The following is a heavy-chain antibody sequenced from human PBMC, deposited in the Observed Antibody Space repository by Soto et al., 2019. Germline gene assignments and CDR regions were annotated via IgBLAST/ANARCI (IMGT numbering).Heavy chain of an antibody. CDR2: ISSTTNYI. J-gene: IGHJ4*02. CDR3: ARESEDLTSNFDY. CDR1: GFTFTRYS. V-gene: IGHV3-21*06. Sequence: LRLSCAASGFTFTRYSMNWVRQAPGKGLEWVSSISSTTNYIYYGDSMKGRFTISRDNAKNSLYPEMNSLRAEDTAVYYCARESEDLTSNFDYWGQGTLVTVSS.